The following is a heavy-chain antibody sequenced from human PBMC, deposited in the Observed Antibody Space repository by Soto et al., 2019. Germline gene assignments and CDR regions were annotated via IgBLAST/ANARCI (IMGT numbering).Heavy chain of an antibody. CDR3: ARDLGYCGGDCYSRGGYYYYGMDV. CDR1: GFTFSSYA. J-gene: IGHJ6*02. Sequence: GGSLRLSCAASGFTFSSYAMHWVRQAPGKGLEWVAVISYDGSNKYYADSVKGRFTISRDNSKNTLYLQMNSLRAEDTAVYYCARDLGYCGGDCYSRGGYYYYGMDVWGQGTTVTVSS. V-gene: IGHV3-30-3*01. D-gene: IGHD2-21*02. CDR2: ISYDGSNK.